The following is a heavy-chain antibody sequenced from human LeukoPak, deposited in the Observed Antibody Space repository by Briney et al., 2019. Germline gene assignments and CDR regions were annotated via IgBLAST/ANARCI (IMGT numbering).Heavy chain of an antibody. CDR2: ISSSSSCI. Sequence: PGGSLRLSCAASGFTFSTYSMNWVRQAPGKGLEWVSSISSSSSCIYYADSVKGRFTISRDNAKNSLYLQMNSLRAEDTAVYYCATGEDCSSTSCYEGYWGQGTLVTVSS. V-gene: IGHV3-21*01. D-gene: IGHD2-2*01. CDR3: ATGEDCSSTSCYEGY. CDR1: GFTFSTYS. J-gene: IGHJ4*02.